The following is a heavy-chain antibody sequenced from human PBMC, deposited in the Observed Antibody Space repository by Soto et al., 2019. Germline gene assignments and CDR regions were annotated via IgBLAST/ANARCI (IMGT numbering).Heavy chain of an antibody. Sequence: QVHLVESGGGVVQPGTSLRLSCAASGFTFSSYVMHWVRQAPGKGLEWVALIWYDGSRKYYVDSVKGRFTISRDNSKNIVYLEMNSLRDEDTAAYYCARDYPCFDRWGQGTLVTVSS. CDR2: IWYDGSRK. V-gene: IGHV3-33*01. CDR3: ARDYPCFDR. J-gene: IGHJ5*02. D-gene: IGHD3-16*02. CDR1: GFTFSSYV.